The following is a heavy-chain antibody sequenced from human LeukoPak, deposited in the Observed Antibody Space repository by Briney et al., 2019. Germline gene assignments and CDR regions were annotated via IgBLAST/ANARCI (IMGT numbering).Heavy chain of an antibody. CDR2: IDPSDSYT. J-gene: IGHJ4*02. CDR3: ARHEPGIAAAGTNW. CDR1: GYTFTSYW. V-gene: IGHV5-10-1*01. D-gene: IGHD6-13*01. Sequence: GESLKISCKGSGYTFTSYWISWVRQMPGKGLGWMGRIDPSDSYTNYSPSFQGHVTISADKSISTAYLQWSSLKASDTAIHNCARHEPGIAAAGTNWWGQGTLVTVSS.